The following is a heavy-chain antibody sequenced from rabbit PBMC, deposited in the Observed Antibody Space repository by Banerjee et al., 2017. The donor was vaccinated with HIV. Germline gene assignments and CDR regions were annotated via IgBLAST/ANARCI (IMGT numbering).Heavy chain of an antibody. J-gene: IGHJ3*01. CDR2: IYAGSSGSA. CDR3: ARDLAGVIGWNFGL. CDR1: GFSFSSNYW. Sequence: QEQLVESRGDLVKPEGSLTLTCTASGFSFSSNYWLCWVRQAPGKGLEWIGTIYAGSSGSAYYASWVNGRFTISKTSSTTVTLQMTSLTAADTATYFCARDLAGVIGWNFGLWGQGTLVTVS. V-gene: IGHV1S45*01. D-gene: IGHD4-1*01.